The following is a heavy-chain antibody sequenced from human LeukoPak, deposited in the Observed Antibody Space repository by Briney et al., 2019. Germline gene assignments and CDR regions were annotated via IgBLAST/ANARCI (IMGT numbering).Heavy chain of an antibody. CDR3: ASEGYCSSTSCFIVDY. CDR2: IIPIFGTA. Sequence: SVKVSCKASGGTFSSYAISWVRQAPGQGLEWMGGIIPIFGTANYAQKFQGRVTITADESTSTAYMELSSLRSEDTAVYYCASEGYCSSTSCFIVDYWGQGTLVTVSS. D-gene: IGHD2-2*01. V-gene: IGHV1-69*13. J-gene: IGHJ4*02. CDR1: GGTFSSYA.